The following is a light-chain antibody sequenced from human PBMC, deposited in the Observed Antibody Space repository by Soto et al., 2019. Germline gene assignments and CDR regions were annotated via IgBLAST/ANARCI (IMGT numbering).Light chain of an antibody. CDR2: DAS. Sequence: EIVLPQSPANLSLSPGERATLSCRASESVSTFLAWYQQKPGQAPRLLIYDASSRATGIPARFSGGGSWTVYTLNISRLAPEDFAVYYCQQRSNWPWKCGQGTKVEI. J-gene: IGKJ1*01. CDR3: QQRSNWPWK. CDR1: ESVSTF. V-gene: IGKV3-11*01.